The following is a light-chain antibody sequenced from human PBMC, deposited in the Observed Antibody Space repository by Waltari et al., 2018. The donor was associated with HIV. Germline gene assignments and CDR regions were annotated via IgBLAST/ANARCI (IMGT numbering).Light chain of an antibody. Sequence: SYVLTQPASVSVAPGPTANVTCGRANIERKNVHWYQQYAGKAPILVLYDDSDRPSGVPIRFFGVNCGISAALAISSVYAGDVTDFCCHEGGDSGEGYVFGTGT. CDR2: DDS. CDR3: HEGGDSGEGYV. CDR1: NIERKN. V-gene: IGLV3-21*02. J-gene: IGLJ1*01.